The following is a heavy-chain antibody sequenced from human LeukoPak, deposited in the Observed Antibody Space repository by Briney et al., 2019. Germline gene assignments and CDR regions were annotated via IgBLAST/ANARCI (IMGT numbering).Heavy chain of an antibody. CDR2: ISSSSSYI. CDR3: ARARIVVVPAGAFDI. D-gene: IGHD2-2*01. CDR1: GFTFSSYS. J-gene: IGHJ3*02. Sequence: GGSPRLSCAASGFTFSSYSMNWVRQAPGKGLEWVSSISSSSSYIYYADSVKGRFTISRDNAKNSLYLQMNSLRAEDTAVYYCARARIVVVPAGAFDIWGQGTMVTVSS. V-gene: IGHV3-21*01.